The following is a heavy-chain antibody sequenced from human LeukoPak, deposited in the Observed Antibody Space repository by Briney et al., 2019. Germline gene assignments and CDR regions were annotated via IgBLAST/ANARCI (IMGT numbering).Heavy chain of an antibody. CDR1: GYTFSNYG. V-gene: IGHV1-18*01. J-gene: IGHJ4*02. CDR2: ISAYNGYT. D-gene: IGHD6-19*01. Sequence: ASVNVSCKASGYTFSNYGISWVRQAPGQGLEWMGWISAYNGYTDYAQKFQGRVTMTADTSTSTAYMELRSLESDDTAIYYCARCRDSSGSLVNFWGQGTLVTVSS. CDR3: ARCRDSSGSLVNF.